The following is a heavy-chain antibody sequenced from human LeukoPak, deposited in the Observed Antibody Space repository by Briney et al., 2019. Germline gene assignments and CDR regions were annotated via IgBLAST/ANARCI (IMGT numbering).Heavy chain of an antibody. J-gene: IGHJ4*02. CDR3: ARDKNIDYYGSGSYELDY. CDR2: ISAYNGNT. V-gene: IGHV1-18*01. D-gene: IGHD3-10*01. Sequence: GASVKVSCKASGYTFTSYGISWVRQVPGQGLEWMGWISAYNGNTNYAQKLQGRVTMTTDTSTSTAYMELRSLRSDDTAVYYCARDKNIDYYGSGSYELDYWGQGTLVTVSS. CDR1: GYTFTSYG.